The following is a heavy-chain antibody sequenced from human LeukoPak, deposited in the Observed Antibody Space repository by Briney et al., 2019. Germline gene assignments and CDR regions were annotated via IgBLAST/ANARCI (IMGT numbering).Heavy chain of an antibody. Sequence: ASVKVSCKASGYTFTDYFIHWVRQAPGQGLGWMGWINPNSGGTNYAQKFQGRVTMTRDTSISTAYMELSRLRSDDTAVYYCARYSSSRYTNYWGQGTLVTVSS. V-gene: IGHV1-2*02. J-gene: IGHJ4*02. D-gene: IGHD6-13*01. CDR1: GYTFTDYF. CDR3: ARYSSSRYTNY. CDR2: INPNSGGT.